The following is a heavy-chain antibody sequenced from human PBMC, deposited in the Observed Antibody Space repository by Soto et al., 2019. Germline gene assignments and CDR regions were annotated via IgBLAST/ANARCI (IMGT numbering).Heavy chain of an antibody. CDR1: GFTFSTYG. J-gene: IGHJ4*01. D-gene: IGHD6-19*01. V-gene: IGHV3-30*18. CDR2: ISSDGETK. Sequence: GVSLRLSCVASGFTFSTYGIHWVRQAPGKGLEWVGVISSDGETKYYADSVKGRFTISRDNSKNTMYLQMASLRPEDTAVYYCAKEVEVAGDLDYWGHGTLVTVSS. CDR3: AKEVEVAGDLDY.